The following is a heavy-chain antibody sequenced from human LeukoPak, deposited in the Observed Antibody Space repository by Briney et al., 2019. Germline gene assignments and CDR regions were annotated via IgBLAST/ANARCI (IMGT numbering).Heavy chain of an antibody. Sequence: ASVKVSCKASGYTFTSYGISWVRQAPGQGLEWMGWISAYNGNTNYAQKLQGRVTMTTHTSTNTVYMELRSLRSDDTAVYYCARAQRTGFGESIDHWGQGTLVTVSS. CDR1: GYTFTSYG. D-gene: IGHD3-10*01. J-gene: IGHJ4*02. CDR2: ISAYNGNT. CDR3: ARAQRTGFGESIDH. V-gene: IGHV1-18*01.